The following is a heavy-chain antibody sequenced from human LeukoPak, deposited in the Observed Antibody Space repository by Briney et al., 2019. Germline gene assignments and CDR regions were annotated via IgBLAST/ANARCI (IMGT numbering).Heavy chain of an antibody. V-gene: IGHV3-7*01. CDR2: IKQDGSEK. Sequence: GGSPRLSCAASGFTFCSYWMSWVRPAPGKGLEWVANIKQDGSEKYYVDSVKGRFTISRDNAKNSLYLRMNSLRAEDTVVYYCASTPGSYDYWGEGTLVTVSS. CDR1: GFTFCSYW. D-gene: IGHD7-27*01. CDR3: ASTPGSYDY. J-gene: IGHJ4*02.